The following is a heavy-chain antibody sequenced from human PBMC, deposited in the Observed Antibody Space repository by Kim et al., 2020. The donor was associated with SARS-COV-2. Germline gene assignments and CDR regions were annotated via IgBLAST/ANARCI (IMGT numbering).Heavy chain of an antibody. D-gene: IGHD4-17*01. CDR3: ARGAYGDVSFDY. CDR2: T. V-gene: IGHV1-18*01. Sequence: TKYGQQVQGKVIMTTDTATNTAYMDLWGLRSDDTAMYYCARGAYGDVSFDYWGQGTLVTVSS. J-gene: IGHJ4*02.